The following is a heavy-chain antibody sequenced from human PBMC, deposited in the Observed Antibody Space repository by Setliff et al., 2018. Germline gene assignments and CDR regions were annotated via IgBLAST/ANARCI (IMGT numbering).Heavy chain of an antibody. J-gene: IGHJ6*02. D-gene: IGHD3-9*01. CDR2: ISSTITST. CDR3: AKHGAYNDFLTGYNFYYDMDV. CDR1: GFTFSSSA. Sequence: GGSLRLSCAASGFTFSSSAMAWVRQAPGKGPEWVSAISSTITSTYYADSVKGRFTISRDNSKNTLYLQMNSLRAEDTAVYYCAKHGAYNDFLTGYNFYYDMDVWGQGTTVTVSS. V-gene: IGHV3-23*01.